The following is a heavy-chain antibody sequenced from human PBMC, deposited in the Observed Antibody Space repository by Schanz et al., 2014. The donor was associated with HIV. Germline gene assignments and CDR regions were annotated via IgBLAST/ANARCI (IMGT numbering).Heavy chain of an antibody. CDR1: GFTFSGYW. J-gene: IGHJ6*02. CDR3: AKDYRFLQEYYYGMDV. V-gene: IGHV3-74*01. CDR2: INSDGSST. D-gene: IGHD3-3*01. Sequence: EVQLVESGGGLVQPGGSLRLSCAASGFTFSGYWMHWVRQAPGKGLVWVSRINSDGSSTTYADYVKGRFTISRDNAKNTLYLQMNSLRAEDTAVYYCAKDYRFLQEYYYGMDVWGQGTTVSVS.